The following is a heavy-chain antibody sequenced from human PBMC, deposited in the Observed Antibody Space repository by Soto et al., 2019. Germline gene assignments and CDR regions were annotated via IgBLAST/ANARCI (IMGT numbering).Heavy chain of an antibody. D-gene: IGHD3-10*01. V-gene: IGHV4-34*01. CDR1: GGSFSGYY. Sequence: QVQLQQWGAGLLKPSETLSLTCAVYGGSFSGYYWSWIRQPPGKGLEWIGEINHSGSTNYNPSLKSRVTISVDTSKNQFSLKLSSVTAADTAVYYCARGVTMVRGATLYFDLWGRGTLVTVSS. J-gene: IGHJ2*01. CDR2: INHSGST. CDR3: ARGVTMVRGATLYFDL.